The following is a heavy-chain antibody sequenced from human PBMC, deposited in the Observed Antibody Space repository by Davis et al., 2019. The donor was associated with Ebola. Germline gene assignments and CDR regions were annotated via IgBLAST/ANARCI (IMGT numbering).Heavy chain of an antibody. J-gene: IGHJ6*02. Sequence: GESLKISCKGSGYSFTSYWIGWVRQMPGKGLEWMGIIYPGDSDTRYSPSFQGQVTISADKSISTAYLQWSSLKASDTAMYYCARRRREAAAGTNYYYYYGMDVWGQGTTVTVSS. CDR2: IYPGDSDT. CDR3: ARRRREAAAGTNYYYYYGMDV. D-gene: IGHD6-13*01. CDR1: GYSFTSYW. V-gene: IGHV5-51*01.